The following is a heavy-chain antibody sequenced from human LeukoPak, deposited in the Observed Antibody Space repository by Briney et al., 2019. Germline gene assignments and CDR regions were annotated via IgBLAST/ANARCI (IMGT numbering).Heavy chain of an antibody. CDR1: GGSISSYY. D-gene: IGHD2-2*01. J-gene: IGHJ6*03. Sequence: SETLSLTCTVSGGSISSYYWSWIRQPPGKGLEWIGYIYYSGSTNYNPSLESRVTISVDTSKNQFSLKLSSVTAADTAVYYCARDGGYCSSTSCYYMDVWGKGTTVTVSS. CDR3: ARDGGYCSSTSCYYMDV. V-gene: IGHV4-59*01. CDR2: IYYSGST.